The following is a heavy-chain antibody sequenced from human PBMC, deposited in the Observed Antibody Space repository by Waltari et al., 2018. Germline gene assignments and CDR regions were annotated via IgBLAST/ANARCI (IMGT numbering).Heavy chain of an antibody. D-gene: IGHD3-3*01. V-gene: IGHV4-38-2*01. CDR1: GYSISSGYY. CDR2: IYHSGST. J-gene: IGHJ4*02. CDR3: ASPIFGVVNTGGPFDY. Sequence: QVQLQESGPGLVKPSETLSLTCPVSGYSISSGYYWGWIRQPPGKGLEWIGSIYHSGSTYYNPSLKSRVTISVDTSKNQFSLKLSSVTAADTAVYYCASPIFGVVNTGGPFDYWGQGTLVTVSS.